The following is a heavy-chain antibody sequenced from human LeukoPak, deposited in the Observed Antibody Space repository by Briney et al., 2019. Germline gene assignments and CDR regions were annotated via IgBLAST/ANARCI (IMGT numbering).Heavy chain of an antibody. CDR3: ARGSPYTDLCASYFDD. D-gene: IGHD3-16*01. Sequence: GGSVRLSCTASESTLRSYWMGWVRQARGKGREWVANIKLDGSEKYYVDSVKGRFPISRDKAKNSLYLQMNSLRAEGTAVYYCARGSPYTDLCASYFDDWGQGTLVTVSS. CDR1: ESTLRSYW. V-gene: IGHV3-7*03. J-gene: IGHJ4*02. CDR2: IKLDGSEK.